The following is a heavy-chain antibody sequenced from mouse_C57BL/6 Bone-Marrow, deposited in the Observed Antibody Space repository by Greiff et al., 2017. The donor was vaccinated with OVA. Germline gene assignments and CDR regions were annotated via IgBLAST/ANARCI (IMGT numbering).Heavy chain of an antibody. Sequence: QVQLQQSGAELVRPGASVTLSCKASGYTFTDYEMHWVKQTPVHGLEWIGAIDPETGGTAYNQKFKGKAILTADKPSSTAYMELRSLTSEDSAVYYCTRPYYDGISSYYFDYWGQGTTLTVSS. J-gene: IGHJ2*01. CDR3: TRPYYDGISSYYFDY. V-gene: IGHV1-15*01. CDR2: IDPETGGT. CDR1: GYTFTDYE. D-gene: IGHD1-1*01.